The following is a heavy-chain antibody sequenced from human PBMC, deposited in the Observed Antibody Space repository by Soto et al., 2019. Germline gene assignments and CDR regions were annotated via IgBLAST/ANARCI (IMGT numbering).Heavy chain of an antibody. J-gene: IGHJ4*02. D-gene: IGHD1-1*01. CDR3: ASSTGTGIRVFDY. CDR2: IYSGGST. Sequence: PGGSLRLSCAASGFTVSSNYMSWVRQAPGKGLEWVSVIYSGGSTYYADSVKGRFTISRHNSKNTLYLQMNSLRAEDTAVYYCASSTGTGIRVFDYWGQGTLVTVSS. CDR1: GFTVSSNY. V-gene: IGHV3-53*04.